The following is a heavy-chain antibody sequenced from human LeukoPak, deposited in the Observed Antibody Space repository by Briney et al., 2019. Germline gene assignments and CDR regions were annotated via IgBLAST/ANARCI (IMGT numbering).Heavy chain of an antibody. D-gene: IGHD3-22*01. CDR1: GYTFTSYY. J-gene: IGHJ4*02. V-gene: IGHV1-46*01. CDR2: INPSGGST. Sequence: ASVKVSCKASGYTFTSYYMHWVRQAPGQGLEWMGIINPSGGSTSYAQKLQGRVTMTRDTSTSTVYMELSSLRSEDTAVYYCARDQGRGYYDSSGFPLDYWGQGTLVTVSS. CDR3: ARDQGRGYYDSSGFPLDY.